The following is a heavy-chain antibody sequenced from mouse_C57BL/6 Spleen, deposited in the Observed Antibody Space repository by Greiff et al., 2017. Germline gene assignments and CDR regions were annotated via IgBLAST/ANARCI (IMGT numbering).Heavy chain of an antibody. J-gene: IGHJ2*01. CDR3: ARNWDEGDY. Sequence: QVQLQQSGAELVKPGASVKLSCKASGYTFTSYWMQWVKQRPGQGLEWIGEIDPSDSYSNYNQKFKGKATLTVDTSSSTAYMQLSSLTSEDSAVYYCARNWDEGDYWGQGTTLTVSS. V-gene: IGHV1-50*01. D-gene: IGHD4-1*01. CDR2: IDPSDSYS. CDR1: GYTFTSYW.